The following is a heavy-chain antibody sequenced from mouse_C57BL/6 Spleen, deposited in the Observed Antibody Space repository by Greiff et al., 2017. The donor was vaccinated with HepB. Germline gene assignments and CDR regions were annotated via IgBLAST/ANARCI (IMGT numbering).Heavy chain of an antibody. V-gene: IGHV1-50*01. CDR2: IDPSDSYT. CDR1: GYTFTSYW. Sequence: QVQLQQPGAELVKPGASVKLSCKASGYTFTSYWMQWVKQRPGQGLEWIGEIDPSDSYTNYNQKFKGKATLTVDTSSSTAYMQLSSLTSEDSAVYYCARMIYYGNYIYYAMDYWGQGTSVTVSS. CDR3: ARMIYYGNYIYYAMDY. D-gene: IGHD2-1*01. J-gene: IGHJ4*01.